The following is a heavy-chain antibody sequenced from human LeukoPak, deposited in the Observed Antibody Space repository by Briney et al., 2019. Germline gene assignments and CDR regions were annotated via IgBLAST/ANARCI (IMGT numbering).Heavy chain of an antibody. CDR1: GFTFSNFW. D-gene: IGHD3-3*01. V-gene: IGHV3-74*01. CDR2: IYGDGGFT. J-gene: IGHJ4*02. Sequence: GGSLRLSCAASGFTFSNFWMHWVRQAPGKGLVWVALIYGDGGFTRYADSVKGRFTISRDNAKNTLYLQMNSLRAEDTAVYYCARGRYYLDSWGQGTLVTVSS. CDR3: ARGRYYLDS.